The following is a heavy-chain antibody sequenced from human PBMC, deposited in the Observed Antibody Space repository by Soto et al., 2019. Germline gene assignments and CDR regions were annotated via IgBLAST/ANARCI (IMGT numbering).Heavy chain of an antibody. Sequence: RGSLRISCAASRFTFSNHWVHWVHQTPVNWLVWVSRISSDGSVATYADSVKGRFTISRDNAKNTLYLQMNSLRAEDTAVYYCASAVANTRNGLDIWGQGTMVTVSS. CDR2: ISSDGSVA. CDR1: RFTFSNHW. D-gene: IGHD5-12*01. V-gene: IGHV3-74*01. CDR3: ASAVANTRNGLDI. J-gene: IGHJ3*02.